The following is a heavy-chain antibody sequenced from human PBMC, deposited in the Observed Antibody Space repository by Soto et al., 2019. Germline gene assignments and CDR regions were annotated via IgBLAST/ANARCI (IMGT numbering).Heavy chain of an antibody. CDR2: INPNSGYT. Sequence: ASVKVSCKASGYTFTGYLIHWVRQAPGQGLEWMGCINPNSGYTVYAQKFQGRVTMTRDTSISTAYMDLSSLISDDTAIYYCAEETAGFECWGLSTLVTVSS. CDR3: AEETAGFEC. CDR1: GYTFTGYL. J-gene: IGHJ1*01. V-gene: IGHV1-2*02. D-gene: IGHD1-1*01.